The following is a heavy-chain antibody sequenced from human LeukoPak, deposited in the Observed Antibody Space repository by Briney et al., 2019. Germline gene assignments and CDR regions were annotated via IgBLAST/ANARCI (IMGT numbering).Heavy chain of an antibody. Sequence: ASVKVSCKASGYTFTGYYMHWVRQAPGQGLEWMGWINPNSGGTNYAQKFQGRVTMTRDTSISTAYMELSRLRSDDTVVYYCARGWGVVPAAISLNWFDPWGQGTLVTVSS. CDR1: GYTFTGYY. V-gene: IGHV1-2*02. CDR3: ARGWGVVPAAISLNWFDP. D-gene: IGHD2-2*02. CDR2: INPNSGGT. J-gene: IGHJ5*02.